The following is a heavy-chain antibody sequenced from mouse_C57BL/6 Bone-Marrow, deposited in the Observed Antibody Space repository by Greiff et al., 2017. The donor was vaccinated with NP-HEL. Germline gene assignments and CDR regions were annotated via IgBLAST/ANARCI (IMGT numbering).Heavy chain of an antibody. CDR1: GYTFTSYD. Sequence: QVQLKQSGPELVKPGASVKLSCKASGYTFTSYDINWVKQRPGQGLEWIGWLYPRDGSTKYTAKFKGKATWTVDTSSSTAYMELHSLTSEDAAVYFCARATTVVAKGYWGQGTTLTVSS. D-gene: IGHD1-1*01. V-gene: IGHV1-85*01. CDR2: LYPRDGST. J-gene: IGHJ2*01. CDR3: ARATTVVAKGY.